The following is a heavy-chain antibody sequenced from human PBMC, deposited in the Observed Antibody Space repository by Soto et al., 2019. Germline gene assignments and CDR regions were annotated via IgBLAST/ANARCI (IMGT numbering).Heavy chain of an antibody. D-gene: IGHD2-15*01. Sequence: QVQLVQSGAEVKKPGASVKVSCKASGYTFASYGIGWVRQAPGQGLECVGWITAYNSFTNFAQHLNGRVTMTTDTSTSTAYMELRSLKSDDTAVYYCARYCSGGAGNTGGAFDMWGQGTMVTVSS. CDR1: GYTFASYG. V-gene: IGHV1-18*04. CDR2: ITAYNSFT. J-gene: IGHJ3*02. CDR3: ARYCSGGAGNTGGAFDM.